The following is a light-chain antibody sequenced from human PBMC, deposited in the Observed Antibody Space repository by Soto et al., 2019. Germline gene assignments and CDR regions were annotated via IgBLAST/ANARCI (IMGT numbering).Light chain of an antibody. J-gene: IGLJ1*01. CDR3: CSYTTSSTYV. CDR1: SSDVGAYNY. V-gene: IGLV2-8*01. Sequence: QSALTQPPSASGSPGQTVAISCTGTSSDVGAYNYVSWYQQHPVKAPKLMIYDVIQRPSGVPARFSGSKSGNTASLTVSGLQPEDEADYYCCSYTTSSTYVFGTGTKLTVL. CDR2: DVI.